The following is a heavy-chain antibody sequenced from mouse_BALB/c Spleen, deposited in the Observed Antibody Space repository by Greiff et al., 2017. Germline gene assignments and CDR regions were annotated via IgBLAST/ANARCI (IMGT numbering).Heavy chain of an antibody. D-gene: IGHD1-1*01. CDR3: AKWDYCGSSFDY. Sequence: LVESGAELVKPGASVKLSCTASGFNIKDTYMHWVKQRPEQGLEWIGRIDPANGNTKYDPKFQGKATITADTSSNTAYLQLSSLTSEDTAVYYCAKWDYCGSSFDYWGQGTTLTVSS. V-gene: IGHV14-3*02. CDR1: GFNIKDTY. CDR2: IDPANGNT. J-gene: IGHJ2*01.